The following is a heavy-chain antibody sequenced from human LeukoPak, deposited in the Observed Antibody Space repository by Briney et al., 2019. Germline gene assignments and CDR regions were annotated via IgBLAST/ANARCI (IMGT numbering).Heavy chain of an antibody. CDR1: GFTFSSYA. CDR2: ISYDGSNK. V-gene: IGHV3-30-3*01. Sequence: PGGSLRLSCAASGFTFSSYAMHWVRQAPGKGLEWVAVISYDGSNKYYADSVKGRFTISRDNSKNTLYLQMNSLRAEDTAVYYCAKGTRVVVPAAMGRGYMDVWGKGTTVTVSS. CDR3: AKGTRVVVPAAMGRGYMDV. D-gene: IGHD2-2*01. J-gene: IGHJ6*03.